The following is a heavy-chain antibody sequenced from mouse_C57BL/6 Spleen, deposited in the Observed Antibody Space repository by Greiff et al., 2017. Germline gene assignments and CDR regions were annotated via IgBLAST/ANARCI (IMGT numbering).Heavy chain of an antibody. V-gene: IGHV1-80*01. CDR1: GYAFSSYW. J-gene: IGHJ1*03. CDR3: ARGAGYYGSSYGYFDV. Sequence: VQLQQSGAELVKPGASVKISCKASGYAFSSYWMNWVKQRPGKGLEWIGQIYPGDGDTNYNGKFKGKATLTADKSSSTAYMQLSSLTSEDSAVYFCARGAGYYGSSYGYFDVWGTGTTVTVSS. D-gene: IGHD1-1*01. CDR2: IYPGDGDT.